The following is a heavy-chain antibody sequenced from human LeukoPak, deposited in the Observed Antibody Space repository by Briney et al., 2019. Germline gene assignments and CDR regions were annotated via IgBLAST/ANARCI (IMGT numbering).Heavy chain of an antibody. CDR3: ARTREQWQVLDY. J-gene: IGHJ4*02. V-gene: IGHV3-30-3*01. Sequence: GGSLRLSCAASGFTFSSYAMHWVRQAPGKGLEWVAVISYDGTNKYYADFVKGRFTISRDNSKNTLYLQMNSLRAEDTAVYYCARTREQWQVLDYWGQGTLVTVSS. D-gene: IGHD6-19*01. CDR1: GFTFSSYA. CDR2: ISYDGTNK.